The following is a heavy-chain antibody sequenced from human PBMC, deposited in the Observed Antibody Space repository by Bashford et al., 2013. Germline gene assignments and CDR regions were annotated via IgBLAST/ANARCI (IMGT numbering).Heavy chain of an antibody. J-gene: IGHJ3*02. Sequence: ASVKVSCKASGYTFIDYYLHWVRQAPGQGPEWMGWINPNSGGTKIAQRFQGRVTMTRDTSSSRAFMELSRLRSDDTAVYYCAKEWHDAFDIWGQGHWSPSPQ. CDR3: AKEWHDAFDI. V-gene: IGHV1-2*02. D-gene: IGHD5-12*01. CDR2: INPNSGGT. CDR1: GYTFIDYY.